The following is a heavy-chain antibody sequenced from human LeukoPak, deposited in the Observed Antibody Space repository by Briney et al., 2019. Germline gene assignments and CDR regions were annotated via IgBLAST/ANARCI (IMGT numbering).Heavy chain of an antibody. V-gene: IGHV4-61*02. CDR2: IYTSGST. D-gene: IGHD4-11*01. J-gene: IGHJ4*02. Sequence: SQTLSLTCTVSGGSISRGSYYWSWIRQPAGKGLEWIGRIYTSGSTNYNPSLKSRVTISVDTSKNQFPLKLSSVTAADTAVYYCARAPPSNYVDYWGQGTLVTVSS. CDR1: GGSISRGSYY. CDR3: ARAPPSNYVDY.